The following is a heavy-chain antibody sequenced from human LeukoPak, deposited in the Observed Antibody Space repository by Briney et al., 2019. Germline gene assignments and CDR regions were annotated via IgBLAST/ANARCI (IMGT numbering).Heavy chain of an antibody. CDR1: GGSLSSYY. CDR2: IYYSGCT. Sequence: PSETLSLTCTVSGGSLSSYYWSWIRQPPGKGREWIGYIYYSGCTNYNPSRKSRVTISVDTSKNQFSLKLSSVTAADTAVYYCARVEMAIHAFDIWGQGTMVTVSS. V-gene: IGHV4-59*01. D-gene: IGHD5-24*01. CDR3: ARVEMAIHAFDI. J-gene: IGHJ3*02.